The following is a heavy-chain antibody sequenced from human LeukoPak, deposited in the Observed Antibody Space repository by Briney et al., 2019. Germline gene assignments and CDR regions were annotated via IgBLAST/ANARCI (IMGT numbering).Heavy chain of an antibody. V-gene: IGHV4-59*01. Sequence: SETLSLTCTVPGGSISSYYWSWIRQPPGKGLEWIGYIYYSGSTNYNPSLKSRVTISVDTSKNQFSLKLSSVTAADTAVYYCARDLTPGNSGYDLGYWGQGTLVTVSS. CDR2: IYYSGST. J-gene: IGHJ4*02. D-gene: IGHD5-12*01. CDR3: ARDLTPGNSGYDLGY. CDR1: GGSISSYY.